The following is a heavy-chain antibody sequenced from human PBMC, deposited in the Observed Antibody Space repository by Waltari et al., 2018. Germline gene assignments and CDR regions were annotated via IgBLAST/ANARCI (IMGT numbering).Heavy chain of an antibody. D-gene: IGHD3-16*01. Sequence: QLRLQESGPGVVRPSETLSLTCTVPGDSVNNTSYYWGWLRQAPKKGLEWIGSVYHGGISYHNPSLKSRVTISVDTSRNQFSLRLTSVTAADTAIYYCARGGPSLFWGQGTLVTVSS. CDR1: GDSVNNTSYY. CDR3: ARGGPSLF. V-gene: IGHV4-39*07. CDR2: VYHGGIS. J-gene: IGHJ4*02.